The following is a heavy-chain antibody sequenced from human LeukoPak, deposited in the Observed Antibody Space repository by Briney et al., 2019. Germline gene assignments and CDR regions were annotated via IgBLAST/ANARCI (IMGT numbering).Heavy chain of an antibody. CDR2: ISSSSSYT. Sequence: GGSLRLSCAASGFTFSPYSMNWVRQAPGKGLEWVSSISSSSSYTYYADSVKGRFTISRDNAKNSLFLQMDSLRAEDTAVYYCARDLAGHYYGSGSSFDYWGQGTLVTVSS. CDR1: GFTFSPYS. J-gene: IGHJ4*02. CDR3: ARDLAGHYYGSGSSFDY. V-gene: IGHV3-21*01. D-gene: IGHD3-10*01.